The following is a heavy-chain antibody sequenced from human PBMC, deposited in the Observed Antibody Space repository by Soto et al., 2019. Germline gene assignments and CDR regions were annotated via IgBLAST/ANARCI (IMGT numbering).Heavy chain of an antibody. CDR2: ISAYNGNT. V-gene: IGHV1-18*04. D-gene: IGHD3-10*01. CDR1: GYTFTSYG. CDR3: VRDLDGSGSYYTGY. J-gene: IGHJ4*02. Sequence: QVQLVQSGAEVKKPGASVKVSCKASGYTFTSYGISWVRQAPGQGLEWMGWISAYNGNTNYAQNLQGRVTMTTDTSTSTAYMALRSLRSDDTAVYYCVRDLDGSGSYYTGYWGPGTLVTVSS.